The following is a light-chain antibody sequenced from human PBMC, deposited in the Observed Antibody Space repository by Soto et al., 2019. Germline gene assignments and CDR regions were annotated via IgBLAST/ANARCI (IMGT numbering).Light chain of an antibody. Sequence: DVQMTQSPSSLSAFVGDRVTITCRASQGIAPYLAWFQQKPGKVPKLLIYATSTLQSGVPSRFSGSGSGTDFTLTINSLQPVDVGTYYCQKDNSAPLTFGGGTKVEIK. V-gene: IGKV1-27*01. CDR2: ATS. CDR3: QKDNSAPLT. CDR1: QGIAPY. J-gene: IGKJ4*01.